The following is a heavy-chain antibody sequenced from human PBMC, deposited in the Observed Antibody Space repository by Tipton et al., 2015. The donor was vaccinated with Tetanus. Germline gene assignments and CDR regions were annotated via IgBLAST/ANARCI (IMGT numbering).Heavy chain of an antibody. CDR3: ARQGPLNYDYRYMDV. CDR2: VYFIGST. CDR1: GGSIKSGNYH. V-gene: IGHV4-39*01. Sequence: TLSLTCTVSGGSIKSGNYHWGWIRQPPGKGLEWIGSVYFIGSTYYNPSLKSRVTISIDTSKNQLSLKMSSVIAADTAVYYCARQGPLNYDYRYMDVWGTGTTVTVSS. J-gene: IGHJ6*03.